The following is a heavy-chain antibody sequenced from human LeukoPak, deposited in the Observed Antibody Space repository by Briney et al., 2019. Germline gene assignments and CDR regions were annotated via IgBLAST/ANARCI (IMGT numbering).Heavy chain of an antibody. D-gene: IGHD2-2*01. CDR2: ISWNSGSI. CDR3: AKEGYCSSTSCFYFDY. V-gene: IGHV3-9*01. J-gene: IGHJ4*02. Sequence: GRSLRLPCAASGFTFDDYAMHWVRQAPGKGLEWVSGISWNSGSIGYADSVKGRFTISRDNAKNSLYLQMNSLRAEDTALYYCAKEGYCSSTSCFYFDYWGQGTLVTVSS. CDR1: GFTFDDYA.